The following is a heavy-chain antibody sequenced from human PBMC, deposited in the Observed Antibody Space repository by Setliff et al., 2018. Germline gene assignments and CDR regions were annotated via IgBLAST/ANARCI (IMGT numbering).Heavy chain of an antibody. CDR2: IYHSGST. V-gene: IGHV4-38-2*01. J-gene: IGHJ6*02. CDR1: GYSISSGYY. Sequence: PSETLSLTCAVSGYSISSGYYWGWIRQPPGKGLEWIGSIYHSGSTYYNPSLKSRVTISVDTSKNQFSLKLSSVTAADTAVYYCARGRGYCSSTSCSTYYYYGMDVWGQGTTVTVSS. CDR3: ARGRGYCSSTSCSTYYYYGMDV. D-gene: IGHD2-2*01.